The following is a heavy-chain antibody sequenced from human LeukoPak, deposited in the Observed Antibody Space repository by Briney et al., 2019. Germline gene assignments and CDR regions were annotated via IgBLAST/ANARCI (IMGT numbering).Heavy chain of an antibody. D-gene: IGHD6-13*01. CDR1: GFTFSSYW. CDR3: ARDWWGQTAAGTYYYYGMDV. V-gene: IGHV3-7*03. Sequence: GSLRLSCAASGFTFSSYWMNWVRQAPGKGLEWVANIKQDGSEKYYVDSVKGRFTISRDNAKNSLYLQMNSLRAEDTAVYYCARDWWGQTAAGTYYYYGMDVWGQGTTVTVSS. J-gene: IGHJ6*02. CDR2: IKQDGSEK.